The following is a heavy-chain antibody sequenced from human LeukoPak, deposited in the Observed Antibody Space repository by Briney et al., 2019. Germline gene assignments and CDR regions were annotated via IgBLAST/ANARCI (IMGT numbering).Heavy chain of an antibody. CDR1: GGSFSGYY. CDR2: INHSGST. CDR3: ARAAAALPGV. V-gene: IGHV4-34*01. Sequence: PSETLSLTCAVYGGSFSGYYWSWIRQPPGKGLEWIGEINHSGSTNYNPSLKSRVTISVDTSKNQFSLKLSSVIAADTAVYYCARAAAALPGVWGQGTLVTVSS. J-gene: IGHJ4*02. D-gene: IGHD6-13*01.